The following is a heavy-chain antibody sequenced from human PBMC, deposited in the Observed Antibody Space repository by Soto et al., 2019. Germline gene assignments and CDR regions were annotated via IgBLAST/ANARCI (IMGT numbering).Heavy chain of an antibody. Sequence: GGSLRLSCAASGFTFSSYGMHWVRQAPGKGLEWVAVISYDGSNKYYADSVKGRFTISRDNSKNTLYLQMNSLRAEDTAVYYCAKDLEGTYYDFWSGYYETALDYWGQGTLVTVSS. CDR1: GFTFSSYG. J-gene: IGHJ4*02. V-gene: IGHV3-30*18. CDR2: ISYDGSNK. CDR3: AKDLEGTYYDFWSGYYETALDY. D-gene: IGHD3-3*01.